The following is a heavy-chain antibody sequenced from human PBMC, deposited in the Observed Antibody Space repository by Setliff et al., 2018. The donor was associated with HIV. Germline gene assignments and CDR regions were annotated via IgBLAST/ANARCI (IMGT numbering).Heavy chain of an antibody. CDR3: AADISGYTFDY. V-gene: IGHV4-31*02. CDR1: GGSISSGDYY. J-gene: IGHJ4*02. D-gene: IGHD3-22*01. CDR2: IYYSGNT. Sequence: PSETLSLTCTVSGGSISSGDYYWTWIRQHPGKGLEWLGYIYYSGNTYYNPSLKGRVTISVDTSKNQFSLKLSSVTAADTAVYYCAADISGYTFDYWGQGTLVTVSS.